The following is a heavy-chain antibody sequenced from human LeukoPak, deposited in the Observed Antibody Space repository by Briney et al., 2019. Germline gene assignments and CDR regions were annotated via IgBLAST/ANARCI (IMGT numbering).Heavy chain of an antibody. CDR1: GYTFTSYG. CDR2: IIPIFGTA. CDR3: ARKLGSRIDWYFDL. V-gene: IGHV1-69*13. J-gene: IGHJ2*01. Sequence: ASVKVSCKASGYTFTSYGISWVRQAPGQGLEWMGGIIPIFGTANYAQKFQGRVTITADESTSTAYMELSSLRSEDTAVYYCARKLGSRIDWYFDLWGRGTLVTVSS. D-gene: IGHD7-27*01.